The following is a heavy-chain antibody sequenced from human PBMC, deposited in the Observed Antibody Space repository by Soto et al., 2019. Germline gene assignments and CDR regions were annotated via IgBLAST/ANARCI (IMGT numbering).Heavy chain of an antibody. V-gene: IGHV4-31*03. CDR1: GGSIRRSDSC. J-gene: IGHJ4*02. D-gene: IGHD3-10*01. Sequence: SETLSLTCSVSGGSIRRSDSCWSWVRQFPGKGLEWIAYITDSGRTDYNPSLKSRATISIDTSKNQFFLNLSSMTAADTAVYFCEGVIIKSGTLEYSFDFWGQGDLVPVSS. CDR3: EGVIIKSGTLEYSFDF. CDR2: ITDSGRT.